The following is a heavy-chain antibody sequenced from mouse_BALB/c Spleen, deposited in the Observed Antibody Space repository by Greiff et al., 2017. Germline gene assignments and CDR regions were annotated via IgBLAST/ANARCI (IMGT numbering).Heavy chain of an antibody. CDR2: ISYDGSN. CDR3: ARDEYGNPWFAY. D-gene: IGHD2-10*02. CDR1: GYSITSGYY. Sequence: DVQLVESGPGLVKPSQSLSLTCSVTGYSITSGYYWNWIRQFPGNKLEWMGYISYDGSNNYNPSLKNRISITRDTSKNQFFLKLNSVTTEDTATYYCARDEYGNPWFAYWGQGTLVTVSA. J-gene: IGHJ3*01. V-gene: IGHV3-6*02.